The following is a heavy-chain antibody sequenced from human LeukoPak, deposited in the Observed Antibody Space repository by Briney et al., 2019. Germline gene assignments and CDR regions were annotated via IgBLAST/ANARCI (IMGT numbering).Heavy chain of an antibody. D-gene: IGHD3-22*01. CDR1: GYTFTSYY. CDR3: ARDPYDRGGYGAFDV. Sequence: ASVKVSCKASGYTFTSYYLHWVRQAPGQGREWMGIINPSGGSTRYAQKFQGRVTMTRDTSTSTVYMELSSLRSEDTAVYYCARDPYDRGGYGAFDVWGQGTVVAVSS. J-gene: IGHJ3*01. CDR2: INPSGGST. V-gene: IGHV1-46*01.